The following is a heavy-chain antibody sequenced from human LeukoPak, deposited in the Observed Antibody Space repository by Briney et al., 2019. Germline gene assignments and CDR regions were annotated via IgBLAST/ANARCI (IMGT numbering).Heavy chain of an antibody. CDR1: GYTFTSYA. J-gene: IGHJ4*02. D-gene: IGHD3-22*01. Sequence: ASVKVSCKASGYTFTSYAMHWVRQAPGQRLEWMGWINAGNGNTKYSQKFQGRVTITRDTSASTAYMELSSLRSEDTAVYYCARDLDSSGYYIFDYWGQGTLVTVSS. CDR2: INAGNGNT. CDR3: ARDLDSSGYYIFDY. V-gene: IGHV1-3*01.